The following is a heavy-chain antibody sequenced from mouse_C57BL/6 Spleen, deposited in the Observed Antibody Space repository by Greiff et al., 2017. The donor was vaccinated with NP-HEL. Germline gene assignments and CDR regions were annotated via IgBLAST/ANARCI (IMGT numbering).Heavy chain of an antibody. V-gene: IGHV3-6*01. J-gene: IGHJ4*01. CDR2: ISYDGSN. Sequence: VQLKESGPGLVKPSQSLSLTCSVTGYSITSGYYWNWIRQFPGNKLEWMGYISYDGSNNYNPSLKNRISITRDTSKNQFFLKLNSVTTEDTATYYCAATDSVYYAMDYWGQGTSVTVSS. CDR3: AATDSVYYAMDY. CDR1: GYSITSGYY. D-gene: IGHD2-12*01.